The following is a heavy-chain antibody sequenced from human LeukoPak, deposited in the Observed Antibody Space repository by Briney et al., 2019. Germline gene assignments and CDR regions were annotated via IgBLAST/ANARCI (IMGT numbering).Heavy chain of an antibody. V-gene: IGHV3-30*04. CDR1: GISFNGYS. J-gene: IGHJ4*02. D-gene: IGHD5-12*01. CDR3: ARIGHGYSYGQGYDY. Sequence: GGSLRLSCVVSGISFNGYSMNRVRQVPGKGLAWVATISHDGRNKYYADSVKGRFTISRDNSENTLYLQMNSLRAEDTAVYYCARIGHGYSYGQGYDYWGQGTLVSVSS. CDR2: ISHDGRNK.